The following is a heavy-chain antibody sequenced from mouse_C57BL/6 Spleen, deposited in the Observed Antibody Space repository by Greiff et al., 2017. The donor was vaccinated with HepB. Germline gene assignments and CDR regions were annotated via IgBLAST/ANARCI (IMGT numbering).Heavy chain of an antibody. J-gene: IGHJ3*01. V-gene: IGHV5-4*01. CDR2: ISDGGSYT. CDR1: GFTFSSYA. CDR3: EREGYSNPLFAS. Sequence: EVMLVESGGGLVKPGGTLILSCAASGFTFSSYAMSWVRQTQERRLEWVAPISDGGSYTYFPDNVKGRFTISRDNANNNQYLQMRHLKSEDTAMYYREREGYSNPLFASWGQGTLVTVSA. D-gene: IGHD2-5*01.